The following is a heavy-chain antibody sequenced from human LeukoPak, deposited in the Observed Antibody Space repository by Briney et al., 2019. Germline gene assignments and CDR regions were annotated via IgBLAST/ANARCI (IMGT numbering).Heavy chain of an antibody. CDR2: ISSSSSYI. V-gene: IGHV3-21*01. CDR1: GFTFSSYS. J-gene: IGHJ5*02. D-gene: IGHD4-17*01. CDR3: ASFYYGDYGWFDP. Sequence: GGSLKLSCAASGFTFSSYSMNWVRQAPGKGLEWVSSISSSSSYIYYADSVKGRFTISRANAKNSLYLQMNSLRAEDTAVYYCASFYYGDYGWFDPWGQGTLVTVSS.